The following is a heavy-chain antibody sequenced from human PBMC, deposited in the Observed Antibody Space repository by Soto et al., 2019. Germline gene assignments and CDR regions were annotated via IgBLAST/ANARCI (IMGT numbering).Heavy chain of an antibody. V-gene: IGHV1-2*04. D-gene: IGHD2-2*01. Sequence: GASVKVSCKASGYTFTSYDINWVRQATGQGLEWMGWMNPNSGGTNYAQKFQGWVTMTRDTSISTAYMELSRLRSDDTAVYYCARTHCSSVSCYVGSWDYWGQGTLVTVSS. CDR3: ARTHCSSVSCYVGSWDY. CDR2: MNPNSGGT. J-gene: IGHJ4*02. CDR1: GYTFTSYD.